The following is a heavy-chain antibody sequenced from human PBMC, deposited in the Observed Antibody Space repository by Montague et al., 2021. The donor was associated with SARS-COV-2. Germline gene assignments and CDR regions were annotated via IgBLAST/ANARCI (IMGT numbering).Heavy chain of an antibody. CDR2: INPNSGGT. CDR1: GYTFTGYY. J-gene: IGHJ6*02. CDR3: ARAGSGTGYYYYGMDV. D-gene: IGHD3-10*01. V-gene: IGHV1-2*04. Sequence: SVKVSCKASGYTFTGYYMHWVRQAPGQGLEWMGWINPNSGGTNYAQKFQGWVTMTRDTSISTAYTELSRLRSDDTAVYYCARAGSGTGYYYYGMDVWGQGTTVTVSS.